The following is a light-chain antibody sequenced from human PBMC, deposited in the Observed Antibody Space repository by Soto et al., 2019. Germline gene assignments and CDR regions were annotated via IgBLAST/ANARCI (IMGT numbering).Light chain of an antibody. V-gene: IGKV1-8*01. CDR2: AAS. J-gene: IGKJ1*01. CDR3: QQSYSYPHT. CDR1: QGISRY. Sequence: AIRMTQSPSSFSASTGDRVTITCRASQGISRYLAWYQQKPGKAPKLLIYAASTLQSGVPSRFSGSGSGTDFTLTISCLQSEDFATYYCQQSYSYPHTFGQGTKVEIK.